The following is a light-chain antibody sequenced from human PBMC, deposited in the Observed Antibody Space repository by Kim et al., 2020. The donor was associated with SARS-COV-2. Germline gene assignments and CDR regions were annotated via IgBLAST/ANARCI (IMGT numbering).Light chain of an antibody. CDR2: WAS. CDR1: QTVFYNFNNKNY. J-gene: IGKJ2*01. CDR3: HQYYSTPYT. V-gene: IGKV4-1*01. Sequence: RATINCKSSQTVFYNFNNKNYLAWYQHKPGQPPKLLIYWASTRESGVPNRFSGSGSGTDFTLTISTLQAEDVAVYYCHQYYSTPYTFGQGTKLE.